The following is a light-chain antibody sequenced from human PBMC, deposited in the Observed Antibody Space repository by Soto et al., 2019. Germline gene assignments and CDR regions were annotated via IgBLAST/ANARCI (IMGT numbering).Light chain of an antibody. CDR1: SSDVGGYNY. J-gene: IGLJ1*01. CDR3: CSYAGRYTYV. CDR2: DVS. V-gene: IGLV2-11*01. Sequence: QSALTQPRSVSGSPGQSVTISCSGTSSDVGGYNYVSWYQQHPGKAPKLMIYDVSKRPSGVPDRFSGSKSDNTASLTISGLQAEDEADYSCCSYAGRYTYVFGTGTKVTVL.